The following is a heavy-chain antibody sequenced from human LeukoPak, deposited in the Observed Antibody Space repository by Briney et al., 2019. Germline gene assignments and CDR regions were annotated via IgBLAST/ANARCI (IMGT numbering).Heavy chain of an antibody. CDR2: IYTSGTT. Sequence: SETLSLTCTVSGGSISSYFWSWIRQPAGKGQEWIGRIYTSGTTNYNPSLKSRVTMSVDTSKNQFSLKLTSVTAADTAVYYCALKYSSSSGNWFDPWGQGTLVTVSS. J-gene: IGHJ5*02. CDR3: ALKYSSSSGNWFDP. CDR1: GGSISSYF. D-gene: IGHD6-6*01. V-gene: IGHV4-4*07.